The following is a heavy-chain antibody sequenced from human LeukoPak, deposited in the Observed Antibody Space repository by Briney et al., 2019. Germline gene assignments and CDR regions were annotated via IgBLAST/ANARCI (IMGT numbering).Heavy chain of an antibody. V-gene: IGHV1-18*01. CDR2: INVYNRDT. J-gene: IGHJ4*02. D-gene: IGHD3-9*01. CDR3: ARGGLRYIDWLLSPAALDY. Sequence: ASVKVSCKASGYILTSYGISWVRQAPGQGLEWMGWINVYNRDTNYAQKLQGRVTMTIDTSTSTAYMELTSLRSDDTAMYYCARGGLRYIDWLLSPAALDYWGQGTLVTVSS. CDR1: GYILTSYG.